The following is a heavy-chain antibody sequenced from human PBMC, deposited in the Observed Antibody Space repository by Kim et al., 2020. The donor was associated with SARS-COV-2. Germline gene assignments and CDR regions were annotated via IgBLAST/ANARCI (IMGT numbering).Heavy chain of an antibody. CDR3: ARDMDPTGYEY. CDR1: GYTFKSYP. D-gene: IGHD4-4*01. Sequence: ASVKVSCKAYGYTFKSYPIHWLRQAPGQRPEWMGWVNAANDETQYSQKFQGRVTITRDTSANTAYMELRRLTTKDTAIYYCARDMDPTGYEYWGQGTLVT. CDR2: VNAANDET. V-gene: IGHV1-3*01. J-gene: IGHJ4*02.